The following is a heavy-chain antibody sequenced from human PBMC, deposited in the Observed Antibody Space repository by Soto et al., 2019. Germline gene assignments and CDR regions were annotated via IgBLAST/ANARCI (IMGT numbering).Heavy chain of an antibody. CDR2: IYYSGST. CDR1: GGSISSSSYY. J-gene: IGHJ4*02. D-gene: IGHD2-15*01. Sequence: PWETLSLTCTVSGGSISSSSYYWGWIRQPPGKGLEWIGSIYYSGSTYYNPSLKSRVTISVDTSKNQFSLKLSSVTAADTAVYYCARRGHCSGGSCYPDWGQGTLVTVSS. V-gene: IGHV4-39*01. CDR3: ARRGHCSGGSCYPD.